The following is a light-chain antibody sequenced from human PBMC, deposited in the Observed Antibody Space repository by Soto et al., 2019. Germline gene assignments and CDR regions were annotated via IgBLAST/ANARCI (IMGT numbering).Light chain of an antibody. J-gene: IGKJ1*01. Sequence: EIVLTQSPGTLSLSPGERATLSCRASQSVSSNYLAWYQQKPGQAPRLLIYGASSRATGIPDRFSGSGSGTDFTLTISRLEPGDLAVYYCQQYGSSPRTFGQGTKVEIK. CDR2: GAS. V-gene: IGKV3-20*01. CDR3: QQYGSSPRT. CDR1: QSVSSNY.